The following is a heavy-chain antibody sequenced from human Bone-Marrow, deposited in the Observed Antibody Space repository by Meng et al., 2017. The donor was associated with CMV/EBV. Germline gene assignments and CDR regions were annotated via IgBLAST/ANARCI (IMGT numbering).Heavy chain of an antibody. D-gene: IGHD6-6*01. CDR3: AKDAHHSSSSLSVYYYYGMDV. J-gene: IGHJ6*02. CDR2: IIPIFGIA. Sequence: SVKVSCKASGGTFSSYASSWVRQAPGQGLEWMGGIIPIFGIANYAQKFQGRVTITTDESTSTAYMELSSLRSEDTAVYYCAKDAHHSSSSLSVYYYYGMDVWGQGTTVTVSS. V-gene: IGHV1-69*05. CDR1: GGTFSSYA.